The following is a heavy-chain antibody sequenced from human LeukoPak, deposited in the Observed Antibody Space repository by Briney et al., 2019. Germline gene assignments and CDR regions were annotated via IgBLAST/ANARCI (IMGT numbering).Heavy chain of an antibody. CDR2: INAGNGNT. CDR1: GYTFTNYA. D-gene: IGHD6-6*01. Sequence: ASVKVSCKASGYTFTNYAIHWVRQAPGQRLERMGWINAGNGNTKYSQKFQGRVTSTRDTSASTAYMYLSSLRSEDTAVYYCARLPYSSSAPFDYWGQGTLVTVSS. CDR3: ARLPYSSSAPFDY. J-gene: IGHJ4*02. V-gene: IGHV1-3*01.